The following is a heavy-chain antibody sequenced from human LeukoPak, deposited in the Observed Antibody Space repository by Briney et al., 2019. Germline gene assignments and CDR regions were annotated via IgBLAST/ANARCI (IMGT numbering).Heavy chain of an antibody. CDR2: MSHDGSNI. Sequence: GGSLRLSCAASGFTFNSYTLHWVRQAPGKEPEWVALMSHDGSNIFYAKSVKGRFTISRDNSKNTLYLQMNNLRAEDTAVYSCARGATNDFWSGYGWFDPWGQGTLVTVSS. CDR3: ARGATNDFWSGYGWFDP. CDR1: GFTFNSYT. D-gene: IGHD3-3*01. V-gene: IGHV3-30-3*01. J-gene: IGHJ5*02.